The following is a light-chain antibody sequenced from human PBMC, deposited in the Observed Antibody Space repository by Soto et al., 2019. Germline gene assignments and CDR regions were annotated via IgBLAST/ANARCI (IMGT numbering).Light chain of an antibody. J-gene: IGKJ1*01. V-gene: IGKV3-20*01. CDR1: QSVLKKS. Sequence: ETVLTQSPGTLSLSPGERATLSCRSSQSVLKKSLAWYQQRPGQTPTLLIFAASSRAAGIPDRFSGSASGTDFTLNISRLEPEDFAVYYCHQYGNSPRTFGQGTKVEI. CDR2: AAS. CDR3: HQYGNSPRT.